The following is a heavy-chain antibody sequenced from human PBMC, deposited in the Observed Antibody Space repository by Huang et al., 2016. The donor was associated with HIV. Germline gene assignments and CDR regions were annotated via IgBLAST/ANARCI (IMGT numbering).Heavy chain of an antibody. CDR1: GGTFSSYA. CDR2: IIPIFGKA. V-gene: IGHV1-69*13. J-gene: IGHJ5*02. D-gene: IGHD5-18*01. Sequence: QVLLVQSGAEVRKPGSSVKVSCTAFGGTFSSYAISWVRQAPGQGLEWMGGIIPIFGKANYPQKCQGRVTITVDESTNTGYMELTRLTSEDTAVYYCARTAYSYGFRQGYNWFDPWGQGTPVTVSS. CDR3: ARTAYSYGFRQGYNWFDP.